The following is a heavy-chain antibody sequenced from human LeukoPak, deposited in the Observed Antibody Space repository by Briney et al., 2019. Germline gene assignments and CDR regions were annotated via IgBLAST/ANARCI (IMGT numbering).Heavy chain of an antibody. CDR3: ARGRAAWRRNRLAGLDS. V-gene: IGHV4-61*02. D-gene: IGHD6-13*01. J-gene: IGHJ4*02. CDR1: GGSISSGSYH. CDR2: IYSSGSA. Sequence: SQTLSLTCTVSGGSISSGSYHWSWIRQPPGKRLEWIGRIYSSGSAIYNPSLKSRVTISVDTSKNQFSLKLSSVTAADTAVYYCARGRAAWRRNRLAGLDSWGQGTLVTVSS.